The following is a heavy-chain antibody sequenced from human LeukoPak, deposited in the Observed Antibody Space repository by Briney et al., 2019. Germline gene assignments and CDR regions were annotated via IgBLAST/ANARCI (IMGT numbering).Heavy chain of an antibody. D-gene: IGHD3/OR15-3a*01. Sequence: GGSLRLSCAASGFTFSSYGMHWVRQVPGKGLEWVAVIWSDGSDKYYVDSVKGRFTISRVNSKNTLYLQMNSLRAEDTAVYYCVRTLWTAYYSSFDYWGQGTLVTVSS. CDR2: IWSDGSDK. CDR1: GFTFSSYG. CDR3: VRTLWTAYYSSFDY. V-gene: IGHV3-33*01. J-gene: IGHJ4*02.